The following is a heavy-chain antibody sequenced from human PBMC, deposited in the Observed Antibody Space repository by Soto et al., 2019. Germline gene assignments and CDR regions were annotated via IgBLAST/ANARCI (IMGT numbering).Heavy chain of an antibody. CDR2: IHNSGNT. CDR3: ARLQYTVCTPIDM. D-gene: IGHD4-17*01. J-gene: IGHJ3*02. V-gene: IGHV4-59*01. CDR1: SGSIRTSY. Sequence: QVQLQESGPGLVKPSETLSLTCTVPSGSIRTSYWTWIRQFPGKRLEWIAHIHNSGNTNSNPSLQSRVTISMDTSKNQISLRLTSVTAAETAMYYCARLQYTVCTPIDMWCEGTMVTVSS.